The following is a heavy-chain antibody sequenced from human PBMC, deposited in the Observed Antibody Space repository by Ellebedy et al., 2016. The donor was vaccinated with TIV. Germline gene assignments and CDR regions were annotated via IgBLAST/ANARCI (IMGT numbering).Heavy chain of an antibody. V-gene: IGHV3-11*01. Sequence: GESLKISXAASGFTFSDYYMSWIRQAPGKGLEWVSYISSSGSTIYYADSVKGRFTISRDNAKNSLYLQMNSLRAEDTAVYYCARVPYYCSSTSCPNDYWGQGPLVTVSS. J-gene: IGHJ4*02. D-gene: IGHD2-2*01. CDR3: ARVPYYCSSTSCPNDY. CDR2: ISSSGSTI. CDR1: GFTFSDYY.